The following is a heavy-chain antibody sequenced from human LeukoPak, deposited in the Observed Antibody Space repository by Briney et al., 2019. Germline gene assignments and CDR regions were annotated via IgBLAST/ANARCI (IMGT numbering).Heavy chain of an antibody. J-gene: IGHJ4*02. D-gene: IGHD6-19*01. CDR3: ARRRIAVAGTDFDY. CDR2: INHSGST. Sequence: SETLSLTCAVYGGSFSGYYWSWIRQPPGKGLEWIGEINHSGSTNYNPSLKSRVTISVDTSKNQFSLKLSSVTAADTAVYYCARRRIAVAGTDFDYWGQGTLVTVSS. CDR1: GGSFSGYY. V-gene: IGHV4-34*01.